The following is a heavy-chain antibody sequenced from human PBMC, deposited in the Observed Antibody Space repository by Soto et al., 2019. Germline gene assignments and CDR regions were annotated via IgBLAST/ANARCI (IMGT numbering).Heavy chain of an antibody. J-gene: IGHJ4*02. D-gene: IGHD1-7*01. V-gene: IGHV4-30-4*01. CDR3: ATMGTPATGLYYFDY. CDR1: GGSISSGNYY. Sequence: SETLSLTCTVSGGSISSGNYYWSWIRQPPGKGLEWIGFISYSGSTYYNASLKSRVTISVDTSKNQFSLNLSFVTAADTAVYYCATMGTPATGLYYFDYWGQGALVTVSS. CDR2: ISYSGST.